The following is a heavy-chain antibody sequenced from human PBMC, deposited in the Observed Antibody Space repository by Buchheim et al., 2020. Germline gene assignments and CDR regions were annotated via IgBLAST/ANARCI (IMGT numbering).Heavy chain of an antibody. Sequence: EVQLVESGGGLVQPGGSLRLSCAASGFTFSDHYMDWVRQAPGKGLEWVGRTRNKANSYTTEYAAPVKGRFTISRDDSKNSLYLQMNSLKTEDTAVYYCARERTRDGYRYYFDYWGQGTL. CDR2: TRNKANSYTT. J-gene: IGHJ4*02. CDR3: ARERTRDGYRYYFDY. V-gene: IGHV3-72*01. D-gene: IGHD5-24*01. CDR1: GFTFSDHY.